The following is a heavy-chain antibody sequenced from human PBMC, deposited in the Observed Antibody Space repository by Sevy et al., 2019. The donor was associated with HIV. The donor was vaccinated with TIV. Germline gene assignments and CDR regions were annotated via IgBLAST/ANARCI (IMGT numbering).Heavy chain of an antibody. D-gene: IGHD3-10*01. J-gene: IGHJ4*02. V-gene: IGHV3-33*01. CDR3: AREVGGSGSK. CDR2: IWFDGSNE. CDR1: GFSFSSYG. Sequence: GGSLRLSCAASGFSFSSYGMHWVRQAPGKGLEWLAVIWFDGSNEYYADSVKGRFTISRDIAKNTLYLQMNSLRAEDTAMYYCAREVGGSGSKWGQGTLVTVSS.